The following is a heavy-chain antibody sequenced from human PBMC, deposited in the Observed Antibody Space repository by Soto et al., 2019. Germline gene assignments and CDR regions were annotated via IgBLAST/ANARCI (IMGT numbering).Heavy chain of an antibody. J-gene: IGHJ3*01. Sequence: DVHLVESGGGLVQPGGSLRLSCAASGFAFNNYEMDWVRQAPGKGLEWIAYISAGGTIYYPESVRGRFTISRDNAKNSRYLDMYNLRAQATGVYYCAKEKSVMYSGYDAFDVWGQGTMVTVS. CDR2: ISAGGTI. CDR1: GFAFNNYE. V-gene: IGHV3-48*03. D-gene: IGHD5-12*01. CDR3: AKEKSVMYSGYDAFDV.